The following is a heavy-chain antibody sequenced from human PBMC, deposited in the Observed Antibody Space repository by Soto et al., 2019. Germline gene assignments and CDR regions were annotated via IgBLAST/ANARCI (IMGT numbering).Heavy chain of an antibody. CDR3: ARDQKGSYYDFWSGSRGMDV. D-gene: IGHD3-3*01. V-gene: IGHV1-2*02. CDR2: INPNSGGT. J-gene: IGHJ6*02. CDR1: GYIFTGYY. Sequence: ASVKVSCKASGYIFTGYYMHWVRQAPGLGLEWMGWINPNSGGTNYAQKFQGRVTMTRDTSISTAYMELSRLKSDDTAMYYCARDQKGSYYDFWSGSRGMDVWGQGTTVTVSS.